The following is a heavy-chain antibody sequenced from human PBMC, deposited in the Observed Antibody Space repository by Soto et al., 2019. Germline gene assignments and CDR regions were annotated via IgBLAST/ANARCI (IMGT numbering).Heavy chain of an antibody. J-gene: IGHJ6*02. Sequence: SETLSLTCTVSGGSISSYYWSWIRQPPGKGLEWIGYIYYSGSTNYNPSPKSRVTISVDTSKNQFSLKLSSVTAADTAVYYCARGAPVYSSSLNYYYYGMDVWGQGTTVTVSS. CDR2: IYYSGST. V-gene: IGHV4-59*01. CDR3: ARGAPVYSSSLNYYYYGMDV. CDR1: GGSISSYY. D-gene: IGHD6-6*01.